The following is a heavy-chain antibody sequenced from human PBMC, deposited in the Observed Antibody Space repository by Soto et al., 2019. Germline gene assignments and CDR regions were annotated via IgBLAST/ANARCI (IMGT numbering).Heavy chain of an antibody. V-gene: IGHV3-48*03. D-gene: IGHD2-21*02. CDR3: ARAGTAIPTYDYYMDV. CDR2: ISSSGSTI. J-gene: IGHJ6*03. Sequence: GGSLRLSCAASGFTFSSYEMNWVRQAPGKGLEWVSYISSSGSTIYYADSVKGRFTISRDNAKNSLYLQMNSLRAEDAAVYYCARAGTAIPTYDYYMDVWGKGTTVTVSS. CDR1: GFTFSSYE.